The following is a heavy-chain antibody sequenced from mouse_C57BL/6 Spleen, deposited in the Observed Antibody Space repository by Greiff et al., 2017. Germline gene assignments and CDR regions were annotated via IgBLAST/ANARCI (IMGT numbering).Heavy chain of an antibody. V-gene: IGHV5-4*01. CDR2: ISDGGSYT. J-gene: IGHJ3*01. Sequence: EVQLVESGGGLVKPGGSLKLSCAASGFTFSSYAMSWVRQTPEKRLEWVATISDGGSYTYYPDNVKGRFPISRDNAKNNLYLQMSHLKSEDTAMYYCARDGDLFAYWGQGTLVTVSA. CDR1: GFTFSSYA. CDR3: ARDGDLFAY.